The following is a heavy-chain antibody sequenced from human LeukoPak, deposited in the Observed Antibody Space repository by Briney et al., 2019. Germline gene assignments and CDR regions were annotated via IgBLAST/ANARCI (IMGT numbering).Heavy chain of an antibody. Sequence: SVKVSCKASGGTFSSYAISWVRQAPGQGLEWMGRIIPIFGIANYAQKFQGRVTITADKSTSTAYMELSSLRSEDTAVYYCARDGDNYCGGDCYKDYYYGMDVWGQGTTVTVSS. CDR1: GGTFSSYA. D-gene: IGHD2-21*02. V-gene: IGHV1-69*04. J-gene: IGHJ6*02. CDR3: ARDGDNYCGGDCYKDYYYGMDV. CDR2: IIPIFGIA.